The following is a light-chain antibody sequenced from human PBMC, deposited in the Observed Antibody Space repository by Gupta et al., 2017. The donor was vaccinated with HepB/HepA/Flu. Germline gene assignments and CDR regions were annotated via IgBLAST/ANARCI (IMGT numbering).Light chain of an antibody. V-gene: IGLV3-1*01. J-gene: IGLJ2*01. Sequence: SSALPQPPSVSVSPGQTASITCSGDKLGNKYTCWYQQKPGQSPVLVIYQDTKRPSGIPERFSGSNSGNTATLTISGTQAIDEATYYCQAWDSSTYVVFGGGARLTVL. CDR2: QDT. CDR1: KLGNKY. CDR3: QAWDSSTYVV.